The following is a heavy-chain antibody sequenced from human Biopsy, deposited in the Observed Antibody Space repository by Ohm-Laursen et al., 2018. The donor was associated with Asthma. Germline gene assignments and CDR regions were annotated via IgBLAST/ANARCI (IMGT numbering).Heavy chain of an antibody. D-gene: IGHD5-12*01. CDR2: ISYDGNHK. J-gene: IGHJ4*02. CDR3: AKRRGYSGHDNDY. Sequence: SSLRLSCSASAFMFRSFGMHWVRQAPGKGLEWVAVISYDGNHKFYEDSVKGRFTISRDNSKNTLYLQMNSLRTEDTAVYYCAKRRGYSGHDNDYWGQGTLVIVSS. CDR1: AFMFRSFG. V-gene: IGHV3-30*18.